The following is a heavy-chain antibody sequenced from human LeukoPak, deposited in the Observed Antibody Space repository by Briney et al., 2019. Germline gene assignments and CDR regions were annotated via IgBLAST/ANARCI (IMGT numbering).Heavy chain of an antibody. CDR2: INTDGSTT. Sequence: PGGSLRLSCAPPRFTFRSYRVHSVPPAPEKGLVWVARINTDGSTTGYTDSVKGRFAISRDNAKNTLYLQMNSLRVEDTAVYYCAHVSSDWANDCWGQGTLITV. D-gene: IGHD2-21*02. CDR3: AHVSSDWANDC. CDR1: RFTFRSYR. V-gene: IGHV3-74*01. J-gene: IGHJ4*02.